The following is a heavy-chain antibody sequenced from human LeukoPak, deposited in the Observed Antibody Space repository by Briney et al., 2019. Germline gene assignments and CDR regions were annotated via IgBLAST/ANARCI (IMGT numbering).Heavy chain of an antibody. D-gene: IGHD3-22*01. CDR1: GGSISSSSYY. J-gene: IGHJ5*02. V-gene: IGHV4-39*01. Sequence: SETLSLTCTVSGGSISSSSYYWGWIRQPPGKGLEWIGSIYYSGSTYYNPSLKSRVTISVDTSKNQFSLKLSSVTAADTAVYCCARGYYDSSGPASNWFDPWGQGTLVTVSS. CDR2: IYYSGST. CDR3: ARGYYDSSGPASNWFDP.